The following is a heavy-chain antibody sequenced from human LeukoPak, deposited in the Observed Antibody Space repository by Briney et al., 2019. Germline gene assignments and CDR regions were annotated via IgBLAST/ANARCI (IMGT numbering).Heavy chain of an antibody. CDR2: ISDDGRSK. D-gene: IGHD4-17*01. CDR3: AKRPSDYGDYVTYFDY. V-gene: IGHV3-30*18. Sequence: GGSLRLSCAPSGFSFISYGMHWVRQAPGKGLEWVGVISDDGRSKDYADSVKGRFTISRDNSKDTLYLQMNSLRAEDTAVYYCAKRPSDYGDYVTYFDYWGQGTLVTVSS. CDR1: GFSFISYG. J-gene: IGHJ4*02.